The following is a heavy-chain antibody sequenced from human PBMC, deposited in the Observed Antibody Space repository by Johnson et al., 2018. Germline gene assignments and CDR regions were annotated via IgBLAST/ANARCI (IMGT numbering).Heavy chain of an antibody. V-gene: IGHV3-23*04. CDR1: GFTFSNYA. CDR2: ISAIGTSA. D-gene: IGHD3-3*01. J-gene: IGHJ3*02. CDR3: AKDTAPVTIYAGPHAFDI. Sequence: VQLVETGGGLVQPGGSXRLSCAASGFTFSNYAMSWVRQALGKGLEWVSAISAIGTSASYADSVKGRFTISRDNSKNTLFLQMNNLRAEDTALYYCAKDTAPVTIYAGPHAFDIWGQGTMVTVSS.